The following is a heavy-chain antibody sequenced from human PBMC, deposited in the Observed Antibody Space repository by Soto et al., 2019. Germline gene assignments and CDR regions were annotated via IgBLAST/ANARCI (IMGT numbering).Heavy chain of an antibody. CDR3: ARGDVVAATSWFDP. CDR1: GGSISSGGYY. CDR2: IYYSGST. J-gene: IGHJ5*02. Sequence: QVQLQESGPGLVKPSQTLSLTCTVSGGSISSGGYYWSWIRQHPGKGLEWIGYIYYSGSTYYNPSLKRRVTRSVDTAKNQFSRKLSSVPAADTAVYYCARGDVVAATSWFDPWGQGTLVTVSS. V-gene: IGHV4-31*03. D-gene: IGHD2-15*01.